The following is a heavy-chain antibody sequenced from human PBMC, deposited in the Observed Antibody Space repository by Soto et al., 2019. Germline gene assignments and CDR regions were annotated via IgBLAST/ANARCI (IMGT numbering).Heavy chain of an antibody. CDR2: ISGSGTTT. J-gene: IGHJ4*02. V-gene: IGHV3-23*01. D-gene: IGHD6-6*01. CDR1: GFSFSNFA. Sequence: EVQLLESGGGLVQPGGSLRLSCAASGFSFSNFAMNWVRQAPGKGLDWVSAISGSGTTTYYADSVKGRFTISRDNSKKTFFLQMNSLRVDDTAVYFCARCSNLASSGFYFWGQGTLVTVSS. CDR3: ARCSNLASSGFYF.